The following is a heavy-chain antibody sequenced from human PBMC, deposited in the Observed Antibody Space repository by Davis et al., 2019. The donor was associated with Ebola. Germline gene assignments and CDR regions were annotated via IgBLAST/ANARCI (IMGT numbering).Heavy chain of an antibody. CDR1: GYTFTGYY. CDR2: INPNSGGT. Sequence: AASVKVSCKASGYTFTGYYMHWVRQAPGQGLEWMGWINPNSGGTNYAQKFQGWVTMTRDTSISTAYMELSSLRSEDTAVYYCARASYDFWSGYYLIYYYYYGMDVWGQGTTVTVSS. CDR3: ARASYDFWSGYYLIYYYYYGMDV. V-gene: IGHV1-2*04. D-gene: IGHD3-3*01. J-gene: IGHJ6*02.